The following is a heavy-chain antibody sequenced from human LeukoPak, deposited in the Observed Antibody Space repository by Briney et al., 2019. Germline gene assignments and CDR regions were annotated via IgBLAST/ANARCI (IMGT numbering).Heavy chain of an antibody. CDR2: IYPGDSDT. D-gene: IGHD1-14*01. Sequence: GESLKISCKGSGYSFTSYWIGWVRQMPGKGLEWMGIIYPGDSDTRYSPSFQGQVTISADKSISTAYLQWSSLKASDTAMYYCARRITLAVPYYYYYGMDVWGQGTTVTVSS. CDR1: GYSFTSYW. J-gene: IGHJ6*02. V-gene: IGHV5-51*01. CDR3: ARRITLAVPYYYYYGMDV.